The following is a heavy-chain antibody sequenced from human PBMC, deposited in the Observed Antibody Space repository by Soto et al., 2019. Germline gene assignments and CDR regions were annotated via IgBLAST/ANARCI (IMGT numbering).Heavy chain of an antibody. V-gene: IGHV3-23*01. CDR2: IIGSGIST. J-gene: IGHJ2*01. Sequence: PGGSLRLSCAASGFTFRSYAMSWVRQAPGKGLEWVSGIIGSGISTHYADSVKGRFTVSRDNSKNTLYLQMNSLRAEDTAVYNCAKEPVGPDWYFDLWGRGTLVTVSS. CDR1: GFTFRSYA. CDR3: AKEPVGPDWYFDL.